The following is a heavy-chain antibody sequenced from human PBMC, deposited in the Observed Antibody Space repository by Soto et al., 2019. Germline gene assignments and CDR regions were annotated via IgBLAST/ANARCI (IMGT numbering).Heavy chain of an antibody. Sequence: TGGSLRLSCAASGFTFSSYAMHWVRQAPGKGLEWVAVISYDGSNKYYADSVKGRFTISRDNSKNTLYLQMNSLRAEDTAVYYCARDRVVAATVSYYYYGMDVWGQGTTVTVSS. CDR2: ISYDGSNK. J-gene: IGHJ6*02. V-gene: IGHV3-30-3*01. CDR1: GFTFSSYA. CDR3: ARDRVVAATVSYYYYGMDV. D-gene: IGHD2-15*01.